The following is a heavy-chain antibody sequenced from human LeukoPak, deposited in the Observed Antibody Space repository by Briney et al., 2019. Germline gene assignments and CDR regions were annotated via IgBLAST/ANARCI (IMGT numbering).Heavy chain of an antibody. CDR3: ARVPRSGVEATSFDY. CDR1: GYTFTDYY. V-gene: IGHV1-2*02. Sequence: ASVKVSCKASGYTFTDYYMHWVRQAPGQGLEWMGWINPNNGGTNYAQKFQGRVTVTRETSISTAYMELRGLRSDDTAVYYCARVPRSGVEATSFDYWGQGTLVTVSS. J-gene: IGHJ4*02. D-gene: IGHD1-26*01. CDR2: INPNNGGT.